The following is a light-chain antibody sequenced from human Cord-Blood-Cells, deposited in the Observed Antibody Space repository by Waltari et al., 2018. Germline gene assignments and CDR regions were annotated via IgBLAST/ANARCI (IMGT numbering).Light chain of an antibody. J-gene: IGKJ2*01. Sequence: DIVMTQSPDSLAVSLGERATINCKSSQSVLYSSNNKNYLAWYQQKPGQPPKLLIYWASTRESGVPDRFSGSGSGTDFTLTNSSLQAGDVAVYYCQQYYSTPYTFGQGTKLEIK. CDR3: QQYYSTPYT. CDR1: QSVLYSSNNKNY. CDR2: WAS. V-gene: IGKV4-1*01.